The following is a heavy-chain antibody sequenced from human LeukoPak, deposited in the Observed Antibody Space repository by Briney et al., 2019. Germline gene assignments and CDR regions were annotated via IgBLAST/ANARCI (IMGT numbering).Heavy chain of an antibody. Sequence: PGGSLRLSCAASGFTFSDYYMSWIRQAPGKGLEWVSYISSSGSTIYYADSVKGRFTISRANAKNSLYLQMNSLRTEDTALYFCAKDRVVGYCSTTSCPRTFQHWGQGTLVTVSS. CDR3: AKDRVVGYCSTTSCPRTFQH. V-gene: IGHV3-11*01. J-gene: IGHJ1*01. CDR2: ISSSGSTI. CDR1: GFTFSDYY. D-gene: IGHD2-2*01.